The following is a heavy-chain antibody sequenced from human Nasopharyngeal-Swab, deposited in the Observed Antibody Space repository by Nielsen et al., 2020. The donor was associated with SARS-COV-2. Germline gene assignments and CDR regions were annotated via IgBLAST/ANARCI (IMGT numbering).Heavy chain of an antibody. Sequence: WIRQPPGKGLEWVALISSDGSNEYYADSVKGRFTISRDNSKNTLYLQMNSLRAEDTAAYYCYGGYDAFDIWGQGTMVTVSS. CDR2: ISSDGSNE. D-gene: IGHD4-17*01. J-gene: IGHJ3*02. CDR3: YGGYDAFDI. V-gene: IGHV3-30*03.